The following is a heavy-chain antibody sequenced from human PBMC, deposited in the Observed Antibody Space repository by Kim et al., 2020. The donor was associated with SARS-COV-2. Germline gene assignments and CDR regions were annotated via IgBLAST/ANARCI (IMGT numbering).Heavy chain of an antibody. CDR2: ISYDGSNK. CDR1: GFTFSSYG. J-gene: IGHJ4*02. V-gene: IGHV3-30*18. CDR3: AKYGYDSSGYCFDY. Sequence: GGSLRLSCAASGFTFSSYGMHWVRQAPGKGLEWVAVISYDGSNKYYADSVKGRFTISRDNSKNTLYLQMNSLRAEDTAVYYCAKYGYDSSGYCFDYWGQG. D-gene: IGHD3-22*01.